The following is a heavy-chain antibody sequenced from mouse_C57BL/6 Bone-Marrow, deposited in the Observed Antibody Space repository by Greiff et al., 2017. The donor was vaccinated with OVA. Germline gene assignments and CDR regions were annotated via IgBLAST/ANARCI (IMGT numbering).Heavy chain of an antibody. V-gene: IGHV1-69*01. J-gene: IGHJ4*01. Sequence: QVQLQQPGAELVMPGASVKLSCKASGYTFTSYWMHWVKQRPGQGLEWIGEIDPSDSYTNYNQKFKGKSTLTVDKSSSTAYMQLSSLTSEDSAVYYCAREENYTVVATDYAMDYWGQGTSVTVSS. CDR1: GYTFTSYW. D-gene: IGHD1-1*01. CDR2: IDPSDSYT. CDR3: AREENYTVVATDYAMDY.